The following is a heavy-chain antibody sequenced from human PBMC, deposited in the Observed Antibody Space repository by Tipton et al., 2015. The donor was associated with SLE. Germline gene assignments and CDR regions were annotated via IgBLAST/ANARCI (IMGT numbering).Heavy chain of an antibody. Sequence: SLRLSCAASGFTFSSYEMNWVRQAPGKGLEWVSYISSSSSYTNYADSVKGRFTISRDNAKNSLYLQMNSLRAEDTAVYYCAKDINLWVGFGEPPDAFDIWGQGTMVTVSS. V-gene: IGHV3-48*03. CDR2: ISSSSSYT. CDR3: AKDINLWVGFGEPPDAFDI. J-gene: IGHJ3*02. CDR1: GFTFSSYE. D-gene: IGHD3-10*01.